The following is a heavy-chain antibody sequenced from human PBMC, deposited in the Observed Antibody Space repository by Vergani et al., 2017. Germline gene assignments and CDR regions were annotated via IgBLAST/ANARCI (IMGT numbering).Heavy chain of an antibody. Sequence: EVQLLESGGGLVQPGGSLRLSCAASGFTFSSYAMSWVRQAPGKGVEWVSAISGSGGSTYYADSVKGRFTISRDNSKDTLYLQMNSLRAEDTAGYYCAKVTEMATIHDAFDIWGQGTMVTVSS. CDR1: GFTFSSYA. CDR3: AKVTEMATIHDAFDI. V-gene: IGHV3-23*01. CDR2: ISGSGGST. J-gene: IGHJ3*02. D-gene: IGHD5-24*01.